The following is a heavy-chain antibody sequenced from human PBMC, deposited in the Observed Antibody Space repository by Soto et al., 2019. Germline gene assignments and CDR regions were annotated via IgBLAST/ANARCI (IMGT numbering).Heavy chain of an antibody. V-gene: IGHV2-26*01. Sequence: QVTLKESGPVLVKPTETLTLTCTVSGFSLSKARMGVSWIRQPPGKALEWLAHIFWNDDRSYNTSLKSRRTISRDTSKSQVVLTMTTVDPVDTGTYFCARALREGLPIYYFDSWGQGTLVTVSS. CDR3: ARALREGLPIYYFDS. D-gene: IGHD1-26*01. J-gene: IGHJ4*02. CDR2: IFWNDDR. CDR1: GFSLSKARMG.